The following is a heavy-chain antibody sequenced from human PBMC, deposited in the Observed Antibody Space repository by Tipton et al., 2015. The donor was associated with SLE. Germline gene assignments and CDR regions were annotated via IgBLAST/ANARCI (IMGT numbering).Heavy chain of an antibody. Sequence: TLSLTCTVSGGSISSYYWSWIRQPPGKGLEWIGYIYCSGSTNYNPSLKSRVTMSVDTSKNQFSLKLSSVTAADTAVYYCARAGYSSYYFDYWGQGTLVTVSS. CDR3: ARAGYSSYYFDY. CDR2: IYCSGST. D-gene: IGHD5-18*01. J-gene: IGHJ4*02. CDR1: GGSISSYY. V-gene: IGHV4-59*01.